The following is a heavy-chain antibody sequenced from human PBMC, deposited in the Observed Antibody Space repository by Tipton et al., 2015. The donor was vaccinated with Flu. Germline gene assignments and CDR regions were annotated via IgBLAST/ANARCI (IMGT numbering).Heavy chain of an antibody. Sequence: TLSLTCTVSGGSISSYYWSWIRQPPGKGLEWIGYIYYSGSTNYNPSLKSRVTISVDTSKNQFSLKLSSVTAADTAVYYCARDRGGSYPLDAFDIWGQGTMVTASS. CDR2: IYYSGST. CDR1: GGSISSYY. D-gene: IGHD1-26*01. J-gene: IGHJ3*02. V-gene: IGHV4-59*12. CDR3: ARDRGGSYPLDAFDI.